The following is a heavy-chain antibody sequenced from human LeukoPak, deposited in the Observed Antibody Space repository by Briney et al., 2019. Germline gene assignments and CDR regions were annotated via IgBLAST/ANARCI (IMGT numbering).Heavy chain of an antibody. CDR1: GYTFTSYD. V-gene: IGHV1-8*03. CDR2: MNPNSGNT. D-gene: IGHD6-13*01. CDR3: ARGSSSWATDFDY. Sequence: GASVKVSCKASGYTFTSYDINWVRQAAGQGLEWMGWMNPNSGNTGYAQKFQGRVTITRNTSISTAYMELSSLRSEDTAVYYCARGSSSWATDFDYWGQGTLVTVSS. J-gene: IGHJ4*02.